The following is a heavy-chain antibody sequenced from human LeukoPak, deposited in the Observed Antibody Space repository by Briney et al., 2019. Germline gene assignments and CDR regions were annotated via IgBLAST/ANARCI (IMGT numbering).Heavy chain of an antibody. J-gene: IGHJ4*02. Sequence: SVKVSCKASGGTFSSYAISWVRQAPGQGLEWMGGIIPIFGTANYAQKFQGRVTITTDESTSTAYMELSSLRSEDTAVYYCASALYYYDSSGYQDRPNVYWGQGTLVTVSS. V-gene: IGHV1-69*05. CDR2: IIPIFGTA. D-gene: IGHD3-22*01. CDR3: ASALYYYDSSGYQDRPNVY. CDR1: GGTFSSYA.